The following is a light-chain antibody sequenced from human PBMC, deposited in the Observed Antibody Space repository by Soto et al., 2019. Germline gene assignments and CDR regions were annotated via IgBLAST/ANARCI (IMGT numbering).Light chain of an antibody. Sequence: DIQMTQSPSSLSASVGDRVTITCQASQDISNHLNWYQQKPGKAPKLLMYDSSNLQTGVPSRFSGGGYGTDFTFIISSLQPEDIATYYRQQFDAVPLTFGQGTKLEMK. V-gene: IGKV1-33*01. CDR3: QQFDAVPLT. J-gene: IGKJ2*01. CDR1: QDISNH. CDR2: DSS.